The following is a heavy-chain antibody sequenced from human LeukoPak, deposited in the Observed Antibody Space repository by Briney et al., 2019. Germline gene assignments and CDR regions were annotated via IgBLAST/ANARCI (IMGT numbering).Heavy chain of an antibody. CDR1: GFTFSSYW. V-gene: IGHV3-7*01. CDR2: IKQDGSEK. J-gene: IGHJ4*02. D-gene: IGHD1-26*01. Sequence: GGSLRLSCAASGFTFSSYWMSWVRQAPGKGLEWVANIKQDGSEKYYVDSVKGRFTISRDNAKNSLYLQMNSLRTEDTAVYYCARDLVLSRSVGASEKIDYWGQGTLVTVSS. CDR3: ARDLVLSRSVGASEKIDY.